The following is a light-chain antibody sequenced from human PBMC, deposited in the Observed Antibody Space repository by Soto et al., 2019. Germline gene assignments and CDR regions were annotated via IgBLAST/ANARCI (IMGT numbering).Light chain of an antibody. Sequence: DIQMTQSPSSLSASVGDRVTITCRASQSISSYLNWYQQKPGKAPKLLIYAASSLQSGVPSRFRGSGSGTDFTLTIISLQPEEFATYYCQQSYSTPYTVGQGTKLEIK. J-gene: IGKJ2*01. CDR3: QQSYSTPYT. CDR1: QSISSY. V-gene: IGKV1-39*01. CDR2: AAS.